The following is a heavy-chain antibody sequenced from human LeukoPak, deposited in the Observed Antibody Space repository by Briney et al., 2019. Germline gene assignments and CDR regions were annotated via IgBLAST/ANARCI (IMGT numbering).Heavy chain of an antibody. CDR1: GYTFTSYY. CDR3: ARDYCTNGVCYTPFDY. D-gene: IGHD2-8*01. J-gene: IGHJ4*02. V-gene: IGHV1-46*01. CDR2: INSSGGST. Sequence: ASVKVSCRASGYTFTSYYMHWVRQAPGQGLEWMGIINSSGGSTSYAQKFQGRVTMTRDTSTSTVYMELSSLRSEDTAVYYCARDYCTNGVCYTPFDYWGQGTLVTVSS.